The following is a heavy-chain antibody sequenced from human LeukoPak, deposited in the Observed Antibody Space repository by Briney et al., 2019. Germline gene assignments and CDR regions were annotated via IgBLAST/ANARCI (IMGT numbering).Heavy chain of an antibody. CDR1: GFTFSNYW. CDR2: LNSDGRSI. J-gene: IGHJ3*02. D-gene: IGHD1-26*01. V-gene: IGHV3-74*01. CDR3: TRGGSPPEALGDALDI. Sequence: GGSLRLSCAASGFTFSNYWMHWVRHAPGKGLVRVSRLNSDGRSIIYADSVKGRFTISRDNAKNTLYLQMNSLRVEDTAVYYCTRGGSPPEALGDALDIWGQGTMVTVSS.